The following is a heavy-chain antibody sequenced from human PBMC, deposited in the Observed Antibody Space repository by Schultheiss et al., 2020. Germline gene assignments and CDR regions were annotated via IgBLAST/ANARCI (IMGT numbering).Heavy chain of an antibody. J-gene: IGHJ5*02. CDR2: ISYDGSNK. CDR3: ARVEGGPTWFDP. V-gene: IGHV3-30*03. Sequence: GGSLRLSCAASGFTFSSYSMNWVRQAPGKGLEWVAVISYDGSNKYYADSVKGRFTISRDNSKNTLYLQMNSLRTEDTAVYYCARVEGGPTWFDPWGQGTLVNVSS. CDR1: GFTFSSYS. D-gene: IGHD3-16*01.